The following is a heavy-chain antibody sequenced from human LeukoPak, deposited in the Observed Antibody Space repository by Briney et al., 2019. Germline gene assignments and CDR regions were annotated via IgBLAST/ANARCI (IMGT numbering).Heavy chain of an antibody. CDR1: GVSISSYY. D-gene: IGHD3-22*01. J-gene: IGHJ4*02. V-gene: IGHV4-59*01. Sequence: PSETLSLTCTVSGVSISSYYWSWIRQPPGKGLEWLGYIYYSGSTNYNPSLKSRVTISVDTSKNQFSLKLSSVTAADTAVYYCASHGTNDSSELLYWGQGTLVTVSS. CDR2: IYYSGST. CDR3: ASHGTNDSSELLY.